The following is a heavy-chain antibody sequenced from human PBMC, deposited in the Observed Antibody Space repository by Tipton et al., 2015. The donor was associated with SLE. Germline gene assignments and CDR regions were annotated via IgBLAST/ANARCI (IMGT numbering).Heavy chain of an antibody. CDR1: GFTFDDYA. CDR3: AKRGATYYYDSSGYDYFDY. D-gene: IGHD3-22*01. Sequence: SLRLSCAASGFTFDDYAMYWVRQAPGMGLEWVSGISWNSGRIGYADSVKGRFTISRDTSKNTLSLQMNSLRAEDTAIYYCAKRGATYYYDSSGYDYFDYWGQGTQVTVSS. V-gene: IGHV3-9*01. CDR2: ISWNSGRI. J-gene: IGHJ4*02.